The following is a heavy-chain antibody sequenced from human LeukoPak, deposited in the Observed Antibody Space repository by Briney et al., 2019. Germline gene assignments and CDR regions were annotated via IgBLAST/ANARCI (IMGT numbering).Heavy chain of an antibody. D-gene: IGHD5-24*01. CDR3: TRVGYIDEGIDY. CDR2: INSDGSEG. Sequence: GGSLRLSCAVSGFTFSGFWMSWSRQAPGKGLEWVASINSDGSEGYYADVVKGRFTISRDNAKNSLYLQMNSLRAEDTAMYYCTRVGYIDEGIDYWGQGTLVTVSS. J-gene: IGHJ4*02. V-gene: IGHV3-7*04. CDR1: GFTFSGFW.